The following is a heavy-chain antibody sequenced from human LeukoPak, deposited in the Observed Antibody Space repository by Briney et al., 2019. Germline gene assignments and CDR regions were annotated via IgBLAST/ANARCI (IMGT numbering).Heavy chain of an antibody. D-gene: IGHD7-27*01. CDR2: ISYDGSNK. CDR3: ARDPSWGSSFDY. Sequence: QPGRSLRLSCAASGFTFSGYAMHWVRQAPGKGLEWVAVISYDGSNKYYADSVKGRFTISRDNSKNTLYLQMNSLRAEDTAVYYCARDPSWGSSFDYWGQGTLVTVSS. CDR1: GFTFSGYA. V-gene: IGHV3-30-3*01. J-gene: IGHJ4*02.